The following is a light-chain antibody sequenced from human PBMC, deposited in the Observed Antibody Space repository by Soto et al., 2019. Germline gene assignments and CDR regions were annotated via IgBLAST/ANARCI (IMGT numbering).Light chain of an antibody. CDR3: QQYGSSPV. Sequence: EIVLTQSPGTLSLSPGERATLSCRASQSVSSSYLAWYQQKPGQAPRLLIYGASSRATGIPDRFSGSGSGTDFTLTISRLEPEDFAVNYCQQYGSSPVFGQGTKVEIK. J-gene: IGKJ1*01. V-gene: IGKV3-20*01. CDR2: GAS. CDR1: QSVSSSY.